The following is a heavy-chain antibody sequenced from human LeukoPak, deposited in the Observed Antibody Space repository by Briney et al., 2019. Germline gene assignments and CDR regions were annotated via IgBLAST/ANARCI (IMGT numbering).Heavy chain of an antibody. CDR1: RFSFSRYA. CDR2: ISNDGTNK. J-gene: IGHJ5*02. V-gene: IGHV3-30*01. Sequence: GVSLRLSCADPRFSFSRYALNWVRQAPRKGLEWVAVISNDGTNKFYADSVRGRFTISRDNSTNTVFLQMNSLRPEDTAVYYCARDNDTDYTSSPGWFDTWGEGTLVTVSS. D-gene: IGHD4-11*01. CDR3: ARDNDTDYTSSPGWFDT.